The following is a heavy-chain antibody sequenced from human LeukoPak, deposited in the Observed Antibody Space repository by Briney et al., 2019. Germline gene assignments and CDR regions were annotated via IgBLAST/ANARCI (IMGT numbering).Heavy chain of an antibody. J-gene: IGHJ6*02. CDR1: GYTFTDNY. Sequence: ASVKVSCKASGYTFTDNYIHWVRQAPGQGLEWMGWINPDSGDRNNAQTFQGRVTVTTDTSISTAYMELSRLRPDDTAVYYCVRGNRSWYFGLMDAWGQGTTVTVSS. CDR3: VRGNRSWYFGLMDA. CDR2: INPDSGDR. D-gene: IGHD2/OR15-2a*01. V-gene: IGHV1-2*02.